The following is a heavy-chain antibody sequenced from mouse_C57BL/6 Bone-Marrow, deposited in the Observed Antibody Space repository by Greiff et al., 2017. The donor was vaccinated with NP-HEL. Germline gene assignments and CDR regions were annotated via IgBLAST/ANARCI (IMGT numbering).Heavy chain of an antibody. CDR2: INPDSSTI. D-gene: IGHD1-1*01. CDR3: AIYYGSSPFAY. V-gene: IGHV4-1*01. CDR1: GVDFSRYW. Sequence: AAEGVDFSRYWMSWVRRAPGKGLEWIGEINPDSSTINYAPSLKDKFIISRDNAKNTLYLQMSKVRSEDTALYYCAIYYGSSPFAYWGQGTLVTVSA. J-gene: IGHJ3*01.